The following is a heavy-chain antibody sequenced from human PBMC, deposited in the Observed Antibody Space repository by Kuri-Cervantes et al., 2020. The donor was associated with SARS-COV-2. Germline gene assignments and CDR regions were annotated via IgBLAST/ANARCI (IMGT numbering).Heavy chain of an antibody. V-gene: IGHV4-38-2*01. D-gene: IGHD6-6*01. CDR2: IYHSGST. Sequence: ESLKISCAVSGYSISSGYYWGWIRQPPGKGLEWIGSIYHSGSTYYNPSLKSRVTISVDTSKNQFSLKLSSVTAADTAVYYCASKGQLEDAFDIWGQGTMVTVSS. J-gene: IGHJ3*02. CDR3: ASKGQLEDAFDI. CDR1: GYSISSGYY.